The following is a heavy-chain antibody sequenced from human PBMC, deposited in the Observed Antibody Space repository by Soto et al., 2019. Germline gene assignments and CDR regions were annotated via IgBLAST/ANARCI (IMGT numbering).Heavy chain of an antibody. Sequence: LSLTCTISGGSISPYSWTWIRQSPGKGLEWIGYVSHSGRTFYTPSLKSRLTMSLDTSRSQFSLRLKSVSAADTAVYYCARLLGGYDDYGGWFAPWGQGTLVTVSS. V-gene: IGHV4-59*01. J-gene: IGHJ5*02. CDR3: ARLLGGYDDYGGWFAP. CDR1: GGSISPYS. D-gene: IGHD4-17*01. CDR2: VSHSGRT.